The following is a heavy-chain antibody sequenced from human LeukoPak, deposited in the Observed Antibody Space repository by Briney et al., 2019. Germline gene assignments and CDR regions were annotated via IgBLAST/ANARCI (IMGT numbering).Heavy chain of an antibody. CDR2: INHSGST. V-gene: IGHV4-34*01. Sequence: SETLSLTCAVYGGSFSGYYWSWIRQPPGKGLEWIGEINHSGSTNYNPSLKSRVTISVDTSKNQFSLKLSSVTAADTAVYYCASHPKIKGYCSSTSCYSVAFDIWGQGTMVTVSS. J-gene: IGHJ3*02. CDR1: GGSFSGYY. CDR3: ASHPKIKGYCSSTSCYSVAFDI. D-gene: IGHD2-2*01.